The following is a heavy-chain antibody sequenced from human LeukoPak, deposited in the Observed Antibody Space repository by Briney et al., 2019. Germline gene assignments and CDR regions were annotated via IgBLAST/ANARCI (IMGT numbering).Heavy chain of an antibody. Sequence: GGSLRLSCAASGFTFSSYAMSWVRQAPGKGLEWVSVISGSGGSTYYADSVKGRFTISRDNSKNTLYLQMSSLNPEDTSVYYCVNQISGWVYWGQGTLVTVSS. CDR1: GFTFSSYA. CDR3: VNQISGWVY. D-gene: IGHD6-19*01. CDR2: ISGSGGST. J-gene: IGHJ4*02. V-gene: IGHV3-23*01.